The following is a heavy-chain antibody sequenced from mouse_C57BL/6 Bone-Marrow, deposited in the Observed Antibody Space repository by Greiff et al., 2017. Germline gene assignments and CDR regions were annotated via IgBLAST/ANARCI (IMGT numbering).Heavy chain of an antibody. V-gene: IGHV1-82*01. CDR3: ARDPYYCIYVYY. Sequence: QVPLQQSGPELVKPGASVKISCKASGYAFSSSWMHWVKQRPGKGLEWIGRCNPGDGDTNYNGKFKGKATLTADKYSSTAYMQLNILTSEDSAVYVCARDPYYCIYVYYWVQGTTLTVSS. CDR2: CNPGDGDT. J-gene: IGHJ2*01. D-gene: IGHD2-10*01. CDR1: GYAFSSSW.